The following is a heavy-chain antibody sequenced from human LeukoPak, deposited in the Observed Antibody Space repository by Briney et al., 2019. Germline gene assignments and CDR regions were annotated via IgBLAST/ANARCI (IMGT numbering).Heavy chain of an antibody. CDR1: GGSISSSSYY. J-gene: IGHJ5*02. CDR3: ARGRPYNWFDP. V-gene: IGHV4-39*07. Sequence: SETLSLTCTVSGGSISSSSYYWGWIRQPPGKGLEWIGSIYYSGGTYYNPSLKSRVTISVDTSKNQFSLKLSSVTAADTAVYYCARGRPYNWFDPWGQGTLVTVSS. D-gene: IGHD3-16*01. CDR2: IYYSGGT.